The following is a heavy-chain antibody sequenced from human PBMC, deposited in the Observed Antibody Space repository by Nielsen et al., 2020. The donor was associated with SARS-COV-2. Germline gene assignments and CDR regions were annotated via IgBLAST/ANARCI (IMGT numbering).Heavy chain of an antibody. CDR3: SRVADWGETGYCSGGSCYSSVRY. D-gene: IGHD2-15*01. V-gene: IGHV3-49*02. Sequence: WIRQPPGKGLEWVGFIRSKAYGGTTEYAASVKGRFTISRDDSKSIAYLQMNSLKTEDTAVYYCSRVADWGETGYCSGGSCYSSVRYWGQGTLVTVSS. CDR2: IRSKAYGGTT. J-gene: IGHJ4*02.